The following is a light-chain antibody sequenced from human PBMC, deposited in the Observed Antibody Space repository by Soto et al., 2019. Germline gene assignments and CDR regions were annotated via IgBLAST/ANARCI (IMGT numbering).Light chain of an antibody. Sequence: DIQMTQSPSTLSASVGDRVTITCRASQSISSWLAWYQQKPGQAPKLLIYKASSLASGVPSRFSGSGSGTDFTLTISSLEPEDSAVYYCQQRHMWPITFGQGTRLEIK. CDR3: QQRHMWPIT. J-gene: IGKJ5*01. CDR1: QSISSW. CDR2: KAS. V-gene: IGKV1-5*03.